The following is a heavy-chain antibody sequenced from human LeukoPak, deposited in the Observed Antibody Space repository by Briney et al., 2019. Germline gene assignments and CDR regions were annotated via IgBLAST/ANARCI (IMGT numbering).Heavy chain of an antibody. J-gene: IGHJ5*02. CDR3: ARRVGVPTNRFDP. D-gene: IGHD2-15*01. CDR2: IYYSGST. Sequence: SGTLSLTCTVSGGSISSYYWSWIRQPPGKGLEWIGYIYYSGSTNYNPSLKSRVTISVDTSKNQFSLKRSAVAAADAAGYYCARRVGVPTNRFDPWGQGTLVTVSS. CDR1: GGSISSYY. V-gene: IGHV4-59*01.